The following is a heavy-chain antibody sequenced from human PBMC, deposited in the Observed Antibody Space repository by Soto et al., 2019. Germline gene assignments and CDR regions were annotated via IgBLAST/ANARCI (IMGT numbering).Heavy chain of an antibody. Sequence: QVQLVQSGAEVKKPGASVKVSCKASGYTFTSYGISWVRQAPGQGLEWMGWISAFNGNTYYAQKLQGRVTMTTDTSTSTAYMELRSLISDDTAVYYCARNSDSSGIARPFSIWGQGTLVTVSS. D-gene: IGHD3-22*01. J-gene: IGHJ4*02. CDR1: GYTFTSYG. CDR3: ARNSDSSGIARPFSI. CDR2: ISAFNGNT. V-gene: IGHV1-18*01.